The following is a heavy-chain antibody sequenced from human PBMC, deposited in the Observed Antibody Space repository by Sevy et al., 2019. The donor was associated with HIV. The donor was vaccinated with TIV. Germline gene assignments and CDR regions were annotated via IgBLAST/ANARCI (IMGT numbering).Heavy chain of an antibody. V-gene: IGHV4-30-2*01. D-gene: IGHD2-21*01. CDR1: GGSISSGGYS. CDR3: ARGNCGGDCYSGPYYYGMDV. Sequence: SETLSLTCAVSGGSISSGGYSRSWIRQPPGKGLEWIGYIYHSGSTYYNPSLKSRVTISVDRSKNQFSLMLSSVTAADTAVYYCARGNCGGDCYSGPYYYGMDVWGQGTTVTVSS. CDR2: IYHSGST. J-gene: IGHJ6*02.